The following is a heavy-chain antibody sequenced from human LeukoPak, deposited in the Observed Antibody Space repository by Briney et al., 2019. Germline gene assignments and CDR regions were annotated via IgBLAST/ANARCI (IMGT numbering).Heavy chain of an antibody. CDR2: ISSNGGSI. V-gene: IGHV3-64*01. CDR1: GFTFSDYA. CDR3: AKDFKGVVPLDY. Sequence: PGGSLRLSCAASGFTFSDYAMHWVRQAPGKELEYVSAISSNGGSIHYANSVKGRFTISRDNSKNTLYLQMNSLRAEDTAVYYCAKDFKGVVPLDYWGQGTLATVSS. J-gene: IGHJ4*02. D-gene: IGHD3-3*01.